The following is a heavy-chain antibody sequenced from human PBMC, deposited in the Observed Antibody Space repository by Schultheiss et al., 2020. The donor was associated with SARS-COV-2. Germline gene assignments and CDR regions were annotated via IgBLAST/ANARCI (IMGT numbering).Heavy chain of an antibody. J-gene: IGHJ4*02. Sequence: GGSLRLSCAASGFTFSSYSMNWVRQAPGKGLEWVSSTSSSSSYIYYADSVKGRFTISRDNAKNSLYLQMNSLRTEDTAVYYCARRGMVTGTFDYWGQGTLVTVSS. CDR3: ARRGMVTGTFDY. CDR2: TSSSSSYI. V-gene: IGHV3-21*01. CDR1: GFTFSSYS. D-gene: IGHD4-23*01.